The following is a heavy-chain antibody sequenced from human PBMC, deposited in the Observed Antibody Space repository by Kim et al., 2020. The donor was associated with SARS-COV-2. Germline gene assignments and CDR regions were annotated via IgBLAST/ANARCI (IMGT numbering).Heavy chain of an antibody. Sequence: KSRVPKSVDTSKNQFSLKLSSVTAADTAVYYCARLTYYYDSSGYHDAFDIWGQGTMVTVSS. CDR3: ARLTYYYDSSGYHDAFDI. J-gene: IGHJ3*02. D-gene: IGHD3-22*01. V-gene: IGHV4-39*01.